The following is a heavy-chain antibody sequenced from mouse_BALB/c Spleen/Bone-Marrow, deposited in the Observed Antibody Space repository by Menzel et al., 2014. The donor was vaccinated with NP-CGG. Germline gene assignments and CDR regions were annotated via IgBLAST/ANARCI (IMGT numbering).Heavy chain of an antibody. D-gene: IGHD1-1*01. Sequence: LVESGPELVKPGTSVKMSCKASGYTFTSYVIHWVKQKPGQGLELIGYINPFNDGTKYNEKFKDKATLTSDKSSNTAYMELSSLTSEDSAVYYCARTGNYYGSSFDYWGQGTTLTVSS. CDR3: ARTGNYYGSSFDY. V-gene: IGHV1-14*01. CDR2: INPFNDGT. CDR1: GYTFTSYV. J-gene: IGHJ2*01.